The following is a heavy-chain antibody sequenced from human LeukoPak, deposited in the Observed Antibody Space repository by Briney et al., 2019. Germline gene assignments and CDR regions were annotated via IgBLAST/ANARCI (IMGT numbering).Heavy chain of an antibody. CDR1: GGSFSGYY. CDR3: ARGRGSYYVRFDY. CDR2: INHSGST. Sequence: SETLSLTCAVYGGSFSGYYWSWVRQPPGKGLEWIGEINHSGSTNYNPSLKSRVTISVDTSKNQFSLKLSSVTAADTAVYYCARGRGSYYVRFDYWGQGTLVTVSS. V-gene: IGHV4-34*01. J-gene: IGHJ4*02. D-gene: IGHD1-26*01.